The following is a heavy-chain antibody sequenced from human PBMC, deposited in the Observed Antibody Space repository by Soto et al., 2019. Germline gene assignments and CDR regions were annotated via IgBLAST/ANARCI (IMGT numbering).Heavy chain of an antibody. Sequence: HPGGSLRLSCAAPGFTFATFAMSWVRQAPGKGLEWVSGLSDSGGITYYADSVRGRFTISRDNSKNKLYLQMNSLRGDDTAVYYCAQRGGSGYYGAFDYWGHGTLVTVSS. CDR3: AQRGGSGYYGAFDY. CDR2: LSDSGGIT. V-gene: IGHV3-23*01. D-gene: IGHD3-22*01. J-gene: IGHJ4*01. CDR1: GFTFATFA.